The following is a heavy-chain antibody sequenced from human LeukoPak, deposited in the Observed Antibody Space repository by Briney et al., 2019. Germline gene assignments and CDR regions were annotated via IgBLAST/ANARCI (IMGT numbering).Heavy chain of an antibody. CDR2: INHSGST. D-gene: IGHD2-15*01. CDR1: GGSFSGYY. CDR3: LGYCSGGSCFADY. J-gene: IGHJ4*02. Sequence: KASETLSLTCAVYGGSFSGYYWSWIRQPPGKGLEWIGEINHSGSTNYNPSLKSRVTISVDTSKNQFSLKLSSVTAADTADCASLGYCSGGSCFADYWGQGTLVTVSS. V-gene: IGHV4-34*01.